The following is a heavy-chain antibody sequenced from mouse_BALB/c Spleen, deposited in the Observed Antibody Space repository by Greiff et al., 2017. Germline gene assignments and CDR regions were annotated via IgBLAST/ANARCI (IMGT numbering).Heavy chain of an antibody. Sequence: EVQGVESGGGLVQPGGSLKLSCAASGFTFSSYTMSWVRQTPEKRLEWVAYISNGGGSTYYPDTVKGRFTISRDNAKNTLYLQMSSLKSEDTAMYYCARQEWLLSYYAMDYWGQGTSVTVSS. D-gene: IGHD2-3*01. J-gene: IGHJ4*01. CDR2: ISNGGGST. CDR1: GFTFSSYT. CDR3: ARQEWLLSYYAMDY. V-gene: IGHV5-12-2*01.